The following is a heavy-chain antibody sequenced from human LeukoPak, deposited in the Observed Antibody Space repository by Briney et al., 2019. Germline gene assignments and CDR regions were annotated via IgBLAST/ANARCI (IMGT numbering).Heavy chain of an antibody. Sequence: QPGGSLRLSCAVSGFNCSRAAMYWVRQAPGKGLEWVGVISKDGGIKSYSDSVKGRFTISRDNSKNTLYLQMNSLRPEDTTVYYCARRGSSSAFDIWGQGTMVTVSS. J-gene: IGHJ3*02. D-gene: IGHD6-6*01. CDR2: ISKDGGIK. CDR1: GFNCSRAA. CDR3: ARRGSSSAFDI. V-gene: IGHV3-30*04.